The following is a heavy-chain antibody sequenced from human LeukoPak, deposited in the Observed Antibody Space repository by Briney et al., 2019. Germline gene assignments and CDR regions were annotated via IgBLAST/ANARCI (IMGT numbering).Heavy chain of an antibody. CDR3: ARSTLSKWLRFPNWFDP. Sequence: GASVKVSCKASGYTFTSYGISWVRQAPGQGLEWMGWISAYNGNTNYAQKLQGRVTMTTDTSTSTAYMELRSLRSDDTAVYYCARSTLSKWLRFPNWFDPWGQGTLVTVSS. CDR2: ISAYNGNT. CDR1: GYTFTSYG. V-gene: IGHV1-18*01. D-gene: IGHD5-12*01. J-gene: IGHJ5*02.